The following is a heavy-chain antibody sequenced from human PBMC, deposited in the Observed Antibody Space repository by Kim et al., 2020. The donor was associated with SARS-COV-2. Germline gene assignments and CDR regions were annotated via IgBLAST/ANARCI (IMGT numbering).Heavy chain of an antibody. D-gene: IGHD3-10*01. J-gene: IGHJ4*02. Sequence: NYAQKLQGRVTMTTDTSTSTAYMELRSLRSDDTAVYYCARDQPFGELLGYWGQGTLVTVSS. V-gene: IGHV1-18*01. CDR3: ARDQPFGELLGY.